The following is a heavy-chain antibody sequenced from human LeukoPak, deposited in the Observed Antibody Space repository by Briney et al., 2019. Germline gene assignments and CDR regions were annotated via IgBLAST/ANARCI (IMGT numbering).Heavy chain of an antibody. CDR1: GGSISSYY. J-gene: IGHJ6*02. CDR2: IYYSGST. Sequence: SETLSLTCTVSGGSISSYYWSWTRQPPGKGLEWIGYIYYSGSTNYNPSLKSRVTISVDTSKNQFSLKLSSVTAADTAVYYCARDRNYRRYYYGMDVWGQGTTVTVSS. D-gene: IGHD1-7*01. V-gene: IGHV4-59*01. CDR3: ARDRNYRRYYYGMDV.